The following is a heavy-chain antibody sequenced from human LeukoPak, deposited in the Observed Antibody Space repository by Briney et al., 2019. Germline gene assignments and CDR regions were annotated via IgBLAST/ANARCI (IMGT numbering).Heavy chain of an antibody. Sequence: PSETLSLTCTVSGGSISSYYWSWIRQPPGKGLECIGYIYYSGSTNYNPSLKSRVTISVDTSKNQFSLKLSSVTAADTAVYYCARHPHITMVRGVIIAPNYYYMDVWGKGTTVTVSS. J-gene: IGHJ6*03. CDR1: GGSISSYY. V-gene: IGHV4-59*01. CDR2: IYYSGST. D-gene: IGHD3-10*01. CDR3: ARHPHITMVRGVIIAPNYYYMDV.